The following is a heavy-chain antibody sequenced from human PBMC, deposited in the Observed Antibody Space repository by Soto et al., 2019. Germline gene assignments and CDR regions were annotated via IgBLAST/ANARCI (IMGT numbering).Heavy chain of an antibody. J-gene: IGHJ4*02. Sequence: PSETLSLTCVVSGYSISSGYFWGWIRQPPGKGLDWIGNIHHTGSTYYNPSLKSRVTISVDTAKNQFSLKLSSVTAADTAVYYCARSLSESYEYYFGYWGQGAVVTLSS. CDR3: ARSLSESYEYYFGY. V-gene: IGHV4-38-2*01. CDR2: IHHTGST. D-gene: IGHD5-12*01. CDR1: GYSISSGYF.